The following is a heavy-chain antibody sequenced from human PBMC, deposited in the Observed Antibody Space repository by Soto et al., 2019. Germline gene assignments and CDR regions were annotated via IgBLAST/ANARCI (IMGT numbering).Heavy chain of an antibody. Sequence: PGGSLRLSCAASGFTFSNFAMSWVRQAPGKGLEWVSTISGSAHSTYYAASVKGRFTISRVNSNNTLFLQMNNPRAEDTAIYYCAKGDQASLRAVAGTLVGWGQGSLVTVSS. J-gene: IGHJ4*02. CDR3: AKGDQASLRAVAGTLVG. D-gene: IGHD6-19*01. CDR1: GFTFSNFA. V-gene: IGHV3-23*01. CDR2: ISGSAHST.